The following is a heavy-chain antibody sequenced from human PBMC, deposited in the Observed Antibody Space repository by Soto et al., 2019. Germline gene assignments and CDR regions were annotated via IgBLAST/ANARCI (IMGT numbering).Heavy chain of an antibody. Sequence: SETLSLTCTVSGGSISSYYWIWIRQPPGKGLEWIGYIYYSGSTNYNPSLKSRVTISVDTSKNQFSLKLSSVTAADTAVYYCARNRLFYGDYDHYGMDVWGQGTTVTVSS. D-gene: IGHD4-17*01. CDR3: ARNRLFYGDYDHYGMDV. CDR2: IYYSGST. J-gene: IGHJ6*02. CDR1: GGSISSYY. V-gene: IGHV4-59*01.